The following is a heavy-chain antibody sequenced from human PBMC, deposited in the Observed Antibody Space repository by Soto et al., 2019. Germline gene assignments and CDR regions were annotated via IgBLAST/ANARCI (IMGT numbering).Heavy chain of an antibody. J-gene: IGHJ1*01. V-gene: IGHV4-39*01. D-gene: IGHD6-6*01. Sequence: SETLSLTCTVSGGSISSSSYYWGWIRQPPGKGLEWIGSIYYSGSTYYNPSLKSRVTISVDTSKNQFSLKLSSVTAADTVVYYCARCEYSSSSGYFQHWGQGTLVTVSS. CDR3: ARCEYSSSSGYFQH. CDR1: GGSISSSSYY. CDR2: IYYSGST.